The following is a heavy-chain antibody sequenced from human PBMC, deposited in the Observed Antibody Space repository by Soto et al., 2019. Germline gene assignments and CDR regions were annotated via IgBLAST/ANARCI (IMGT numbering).Heavy chain of an antibody. CDR2: IVVISNTA. J-gene: IGHJ4*02. CDR1: GSTFNNFA. Sequence: QVVLLQSGAEVKEPGSSVRVSCKVSGSTFNNFAFSWVRQAPGHGPEWMGGIVVISNTADHSQRFQDRVTITADTCTNTLYMELGSLTFEDTAVYYCARAIKRWEVNYYFDYWGQGTLVTVSS. V-gene: IGHV1-69*06. D-gene: IGHD1-26*01. CDR3: ARAIKRWEVNYYFDY.